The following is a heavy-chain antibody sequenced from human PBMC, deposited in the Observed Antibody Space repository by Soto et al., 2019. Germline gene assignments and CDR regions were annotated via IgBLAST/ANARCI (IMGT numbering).Heavy chain of an antibody. D-gene: IGHD5-12*01. V-gene: IGHV1-3*01. CDR1: GYTLTSYA. Sequence: ASVKGSCKASGYTLTSYAMHWVRQAPGQRLEWMGWINVGNGNTKYSQKFQGRVTITRDTSASTAYMELSSLRSEDTAVYYCARLYSGYAENDYWGQGTLVTVSS. CDR2: INVGNGNT. J-gene: IGHJ4*02. CDR3: ARLYSGYAENDY.